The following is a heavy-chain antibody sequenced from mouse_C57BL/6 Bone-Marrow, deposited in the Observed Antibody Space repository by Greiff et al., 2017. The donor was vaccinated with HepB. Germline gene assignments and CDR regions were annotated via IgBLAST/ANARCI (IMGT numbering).Heavy chain of an antibody. CDR3: ASFYDYDGHYFDY. J-gene: IGHJ2*01. CDR1: GYSITSGYY. CDR2: ISYDGSN. Sequence: ESGPGLVKPSQSLSLTCSVTGYSITSGYYWNWIRQFPGNKLEWMGYISYDGSNNYNPSLKNRISITRDTSKNQFFLKLNSVTTEDTATYYCASFYDYDGHYFDYWGQGTTLTVSS. D-gene: IGHD2-4*01. V-gene: IGHV3-6*01.